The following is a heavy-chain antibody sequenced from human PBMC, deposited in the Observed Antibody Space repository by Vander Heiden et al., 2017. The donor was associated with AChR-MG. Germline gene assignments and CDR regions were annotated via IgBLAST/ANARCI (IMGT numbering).Heavy chain of an antibody. V-gene: IGHV3-7*01. J-gene: IGHJ2*01. CDR3: ARDWDSWNYGFYWYFDL. CDR1: GFTFSSYW. Sequence: EVQLVASGGGWVQPGGSLRLSCAASGFTFSSYWMSWVRQAPGKGLEWVANIKQDGSEKYYVDSVKGRFTISRDNAKNSLYLQMNSLRAEDTAVYYCARDWDSWNYGFYWYFDLWGRGTLVTVSS. CDR2: IKQDGSEK. D-gene: IGHD1-7*01.